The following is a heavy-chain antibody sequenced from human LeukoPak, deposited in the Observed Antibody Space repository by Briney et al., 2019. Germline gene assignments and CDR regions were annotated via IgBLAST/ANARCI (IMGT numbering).Heavy chain of an antibody. Sequence: ASVKVSCKVSGYTLTELSMHWVRQAPGKGLEWMGGFDPEDGETIYAQKFQGRVTMTEDTSTDTAYMELSSLRSEDTAVYYCATAKDYYDSSGYDYWGQGTLVTVSS. CDR1: GYTLTELS. J-gene: IGHJ4*02. V-gene: IGHV1-24*01. D-gene: IGHD3-22*01. CDR3: ATAKDYYDSSGYDY. CDR2: FDPEDGET.